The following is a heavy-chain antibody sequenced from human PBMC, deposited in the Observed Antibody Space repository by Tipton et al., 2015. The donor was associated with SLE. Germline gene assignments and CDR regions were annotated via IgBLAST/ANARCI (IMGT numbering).Heavy chain of an antibody. CDR3: VRDVRLFDC. CDR2: INQDGSAK. Sequence: GSLRLSCAASGFSFSNYWKSWVRQAPGKGLEWVANINQDGSAKYYADSVKGRFTISTDNPKNSVYLQMNSLRAEDTAVYYCVRDVRLFDCWGQGTLVTVSS. J-gene: IGHJ4*02. D-gene: IGHD4-17*01. CDR1: GFSFSNYW. V-gene: IGHV3-7*01.